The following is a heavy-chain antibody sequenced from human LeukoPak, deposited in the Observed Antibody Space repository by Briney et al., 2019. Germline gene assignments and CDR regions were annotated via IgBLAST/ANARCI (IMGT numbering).Heavy chain of an antibody. CDR1: GFTFSSYA. D-gene: IGHD4-17*01. J-gene: IGHJ4*02. CDR3: AKDIMATVTTSADY. V-gene: IGHV3-23*01. Sequence: PGGSLRLSCAASGFTFSSYAMSWVRQAPGKGLEWVSAISGSGGSTYYADSVKGRFTISRDNSKNTLYLQMNSLRAEHTAVYYCAKDIMATVTTSADYWGQGTLVTVSS. CDR2: ISGSGGST.